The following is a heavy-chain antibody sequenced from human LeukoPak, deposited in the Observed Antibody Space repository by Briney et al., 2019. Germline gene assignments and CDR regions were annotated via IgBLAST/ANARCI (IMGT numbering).Heavy chain of an antibody. CDR3: ARDETGIRVSQH. J-gene: IGHJ1*01. CDR1: GFTFSSYG. V-gene: IGHV3-21*01. CDR2: ISSSSSYI. D-gene: IGHD2/OR15-2a*01. Sequence: GSLRLSCAASGFTFSSYGMNWVRQAPGKGLEWVSSISSSSSYIYYADSVKGRFTISRDNAKNSLYLQMNSLRAEDTAVYYCARDETGIRVSQHWGQGTLVTVSS.